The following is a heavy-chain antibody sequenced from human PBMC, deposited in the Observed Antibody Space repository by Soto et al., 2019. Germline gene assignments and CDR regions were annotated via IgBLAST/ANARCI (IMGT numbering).Heavy chain of an antibody. D-gene: IGHD3-16*02. J-gene: IGHJ3*02. CDR2: IYYSGST. CDR3: ARQRSYDYVWRSYRSDAFDI. V-gene: IGHV4-59*01. CDR1: GGSNSSYY. Sequence: SETLSLTCTVSGGSNSSYYWSWIRQPPGKGLEWIGYIYYSGSTNYNPYLKSRVTISVDTSKNQFSLKLSSVTAADTAVYYCARQRSYDYVWRSYRSDAFDIWGQGTMVTVSS.